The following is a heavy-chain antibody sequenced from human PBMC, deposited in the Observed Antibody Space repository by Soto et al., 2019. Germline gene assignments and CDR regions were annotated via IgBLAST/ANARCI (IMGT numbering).Heavy chain of an antibody. CDR2: IYYSGST. V-gene: IGHV4-59*01. CDR1: GGSISSYY. Sequence: SETLSLTCTVSGGSISSYYWSWIRQPPGKGLEWIGYIYYSGSTNYNPSLKSRVTISVDTSKNQFSLKLSSVTAADTAVYYCARSLGYCSSTSCQYYYYYGMDVWGQGITVTV. J-gene: IGHJ6*02. CDR3: ARSLGYCSSTSCQYYYYYGMDV. D-gene: IGHD2-2*01.